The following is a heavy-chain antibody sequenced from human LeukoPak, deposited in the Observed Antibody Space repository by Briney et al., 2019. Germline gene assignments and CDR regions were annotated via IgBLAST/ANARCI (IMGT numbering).Heavy chain of an antibody. Sequence: ASVKVSCKASGGTVRRYAISWVRQAPGQGLEWMGGIIPLFGTATYAQKFQGRVTIAADESTGTAYMELSSLRSEDTAVYYCARDRPGRYCSTISCYSASPFDPWGQGTLVTVSS. CDR3: ARDRPGRYCSTISCYSASPFDP. CDR1: GGTVRRYA. V-gene: IGHV1-69*13. J-gene: IGHJ5*02. D-gene: IGHD2-2*02. CDR2: IIPLFGTA.